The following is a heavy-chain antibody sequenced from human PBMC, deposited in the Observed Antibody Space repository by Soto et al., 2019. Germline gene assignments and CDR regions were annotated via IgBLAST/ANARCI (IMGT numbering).Heavy chain of an antibody. CDR2: ISGSGGST. Sequence: GGSLRLSCASSGFTFSSYAMSWVRQAPGKGLEWVSAISGSGGSTYYADSVKGRFTISRDNSKNTLYLQMNSLRAEDTAVYYCATPLWSGYYSTDYWGQGTLVTVSS. V-gene: IGHV3-23*01. CDR3: ATPLWSGYYSTDY. D-gene: IGHD3-3*01. CDR1: GFTFSSYA. J-gene: IGHJ4*02.